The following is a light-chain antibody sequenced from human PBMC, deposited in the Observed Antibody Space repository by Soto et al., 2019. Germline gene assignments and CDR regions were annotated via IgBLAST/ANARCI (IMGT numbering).Light chain of an antibody. CDR3: QQRSNWPPWT. J-gene: IGKJ1*01. CDR2: DAS. V-gene: IGKV3-11*01. Sequence: EIVLTQSPATLSLSPGERATLSCRASQSVSSYLAWYQHKPGQAPSLLIYDASNLHTGIPARFSGNGSGPDFTLTITSLEPEDFAVYDRQQRSNWPPWTCGQGPKVEIK. CDR1: QSVSSY.